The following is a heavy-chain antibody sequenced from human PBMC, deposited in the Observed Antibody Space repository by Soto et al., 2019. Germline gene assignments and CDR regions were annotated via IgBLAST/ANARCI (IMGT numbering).Heavy chain of an antibody. CDR1: GGSITSSSHY. V-gene: IGHV4-39*01. Sequence: QLQLQESGPGLVKPSETLSLTCTVSGGSITSSSHYWGWIRQPPGKGLECIGNIYYDGNTYYNPSLKSRVTISLDTSKNQFSLRLNSVTAADTAVYYCARSSITPRLFMYPFAYWGQGTLVTASS. CDR2: IYYDGNT. CDR3: ARSSITPRLFMYPFAY. D-gene: IGHD6-6*01. J-gene: IGHJ4*02.